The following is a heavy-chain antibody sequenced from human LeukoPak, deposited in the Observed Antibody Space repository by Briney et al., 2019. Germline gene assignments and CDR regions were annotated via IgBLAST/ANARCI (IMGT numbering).Heavy chain of an antibody. Sequence: QPGGSLRLSCAASGFTFSSYAMSWVRQAPGKGLEWVSADSGSGDVTYYADSLKGRFTISRDNSTTTLYLQRNSLRAEDTAVYYCAKDRFGSTVVREFDYWGQGTLVTVSS. CDR1: GFTFSSYA. V-gene: IGHV3-23*01. CDR3: AKDRFGSTVVREFDY. D-gene: IGHD4-23*01. CDR2: DSGSGDVT. J-gene: IGHJ4*02.